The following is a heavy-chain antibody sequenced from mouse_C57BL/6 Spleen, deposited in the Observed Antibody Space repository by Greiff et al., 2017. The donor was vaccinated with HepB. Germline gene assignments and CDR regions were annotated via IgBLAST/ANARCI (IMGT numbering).Heavy chain of an antibody. CDR2: INPGSGGT. D-gene: IGHD2-4*01. V-gene: IGHV1-54*01. Sequence: QVQLKQSGAELVRPGTSVKVSCKASGYAFTNYLIEWVKQRPGQGLEWIGVINPGSGGTNYNEKFKGKATLTADKSSSTAYMQLSSLTSEDSAVYFCARWGLYDYDGGYAMDYWGQGTSVTVSS. J-gene: IGHJ4*01. CDR1: GYAFTNYL. CDR3: ARWGLYDYDGGYAMDY.